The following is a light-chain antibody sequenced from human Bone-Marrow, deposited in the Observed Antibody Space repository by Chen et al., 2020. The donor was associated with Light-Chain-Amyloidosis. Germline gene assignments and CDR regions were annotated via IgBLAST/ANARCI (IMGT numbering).Light chain of an antibody. V-gene: IGLV3-25*03. CDR1: VLPKKY. Sequence: SYELTQPPSVSVSPGQTARITCSGHVLPKKYAYWYQQKPGQAPVLVIHRDTERPSGISERFSGSSSGTTATLTISGVQAEDEADYHCQSADSSGTYEVIFGGGTKLTVL. J-gene: IGLJ2*01. CDR3: QSADSSGTYEVI. CDR2: RDT.